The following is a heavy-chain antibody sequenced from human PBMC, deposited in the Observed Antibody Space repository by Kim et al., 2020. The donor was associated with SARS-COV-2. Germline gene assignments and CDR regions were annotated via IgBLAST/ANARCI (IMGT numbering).Heavy chain of an antibody. CDR1: GYTFTSYY. CDR2: INPSGGST. V-gene: IGHV1-46*01. J-gene: IGHJ5*02. D-gene: IGHD6-13*01. CDR3: ARDRVAAAGTADNWFDP. Sequence: ASVKVSCKASGYTFTSYYMHWVRQAPGQGLEWMGIINPSGGSTSYAQKFQGRVTMTRDTSTSTVYMELSSLRSEDTAVYYCARDRVAAAGTADNWFDPWGQGTLVTVSS.